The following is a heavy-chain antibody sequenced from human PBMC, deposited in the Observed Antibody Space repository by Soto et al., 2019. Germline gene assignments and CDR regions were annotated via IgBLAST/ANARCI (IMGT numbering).Heavy chain of an antibody. V-gene: IGHV3-9*01. CDR3: AKDYDQQWLVPNYFEH. J-gene: IGHJ1*01. Sequence: GGSLRLSCAASGFTFDDYAMHWVRQAPGKGLEWVSGISWNSGSIGYADSVKGRFTISRDNAKNSLYLQMNSLRAEDTALYYCAKDYDQQWLVPNYFEHWGQGTLVTVSS. CDR2: ISWNSGSI. CDR1: GFTFDDYA. D-gene: IGHD6-19*01.